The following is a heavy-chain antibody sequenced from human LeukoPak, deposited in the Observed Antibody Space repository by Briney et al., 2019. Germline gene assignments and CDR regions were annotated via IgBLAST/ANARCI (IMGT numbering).Heavy chain of an antibody. J-gene: IGHJ4*02. CDR2: IIPIFGTA. CDR1: GGTFSSYA. V-gene: IGHV1-69*06. Sequence: ASVKVSCKASGGTFSSYAISWVRQAPGQGLEWMGGIIPIFGTANYAQKFQGRVTITADKSTSTAYMELSSLRSEDTAVYYCAREDQASSGFDYWGQGTLVTVSS. D-gene: IGHD3-10*01. CDR3: AREDQASSGFDY.